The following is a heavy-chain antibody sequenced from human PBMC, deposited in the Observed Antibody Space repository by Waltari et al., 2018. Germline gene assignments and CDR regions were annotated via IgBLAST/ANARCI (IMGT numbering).Heavy chain of an antibody. CDR1: GFTVSSNY. CDR3: ARDGEMATITGFDY. J-gene: IGHJ4*02. Sequence: EVQLVESGGGLIQPGGSLRLSCAASGFTVSSNYMSWVRQAPGKGLGWVSVIYSGGSTYYADAVKGRFTISRDNSKNTLYLQMNSLRAEDTAVYYCARDGEMATITGFDYWGQGTLVTVSS. D-gene: IGHD5-12*01. V-gene: IGHV3-53*01. CDR2: IYSGGST.